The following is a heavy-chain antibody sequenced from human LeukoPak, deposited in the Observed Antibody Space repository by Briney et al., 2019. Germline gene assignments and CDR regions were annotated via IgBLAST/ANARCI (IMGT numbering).Heavy chain of an antibody. CDR1: GFTFRNYW. D-gene: IGHD5-12*01. CDR2: TKQDDSEK. V-gene: IGHV3-7*01. Sequence: GGSQRLSCVDSGFTFRNYWMTWVRQAPGKGLEWVANTKQDDSEKFYVDSVKGRFSISRDNAKKILYLQMSSLRVEDTAVYYCARDLGNSGYVRGNDAFDIWGQGTMVTVSS. CDR3: ARDLGNSGYVRGNDAFDI. J-gene: IGHJ3*02.